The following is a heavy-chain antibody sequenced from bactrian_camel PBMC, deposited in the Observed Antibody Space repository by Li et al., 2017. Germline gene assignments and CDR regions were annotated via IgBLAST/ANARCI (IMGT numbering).Heavy chain of an antibody. CDR1: EFSFEGAE. J-gene: IGHJ4*01. CDR3: AKDHVYCSGGDCYRPDDSSRIK. CDR2: IRSDGVI. D-gene: IGHD2*01. V-gene: IGHV3S55*01. Sequence: VQLVESGGGSVQVGGSLRLSCRASEFSFEGAEMRWYRQAPGSECELVSHIRSDGVIDYADFVKGRFTMSQENPKNTMYLQLNSLKTEDTAMYYCAKDHVYCSGGDCYRPDDSSRIKRGQGTQVTVS.